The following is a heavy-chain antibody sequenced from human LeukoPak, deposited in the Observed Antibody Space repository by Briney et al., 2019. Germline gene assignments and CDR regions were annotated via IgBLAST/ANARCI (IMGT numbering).Heavy chain of an antibody. CDR2: IYYTGNT. CDR1: GGSITTYF. J-gene: IGHJ4*02. D-gene: IGHD3-10*01. Sequence: SETLSLTCTVSGGSITTYFWSWIRQPPGKGLECIGYIYYTGNTNYSPSLRNRVTISVDTSKNQFSLKLNSVTAADTALYFCAGARGGAYGFAFDSWGQGTLVTASS. CDR3: AGARGGAYGFAFDS. V-gene: IGHV4-59*01.